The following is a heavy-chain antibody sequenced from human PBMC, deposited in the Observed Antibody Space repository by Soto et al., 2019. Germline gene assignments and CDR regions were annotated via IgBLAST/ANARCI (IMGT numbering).Heavy chain of an antibody. Sequence: GGSLRLSCAASGFTFDDYGMSWVRQAPGKGLEWVSGINWNGGSTGYADSVKGRFTISRDNAKNSLYLQMNSLRAEDTALYHCARGGMVRVPGSYYYMDVWGKGTTVTVSS. CDR2: INWNGGST. J-gene: IGHJ6*03. CDR3: ARGGMVRVPGSYYYMDV. V-gene: IGHV3-20*01. CDR1: GFTFDDYG. D-gene: IGHD3-10*01.